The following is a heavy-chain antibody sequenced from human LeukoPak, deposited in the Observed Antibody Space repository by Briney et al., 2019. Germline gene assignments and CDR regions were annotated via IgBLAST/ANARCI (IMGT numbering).Heavy chain of an antibody. V-gene: IGHV3-23*01. J-gene: IGHJ4*02. CDR1: GYTFTSYG. CDR2: ISGSGGGT. D-gene: IGHD1-1*01. Sequence: SCKASGYTFTSYGISWVRQAPGKGLEWVSSISGSGGGTDYAGSVKGRFTISRDNSKNTLYLQMNSLRAEDTAVYYCAKTGITVYYFDYWGQGTLVTVSS. CDR3: AKTGITVYYFDY.